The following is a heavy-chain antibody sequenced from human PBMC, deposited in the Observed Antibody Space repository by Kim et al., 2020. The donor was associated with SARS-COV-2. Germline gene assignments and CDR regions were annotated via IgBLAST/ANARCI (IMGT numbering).Heavy chain of an antibody. CDR1: GFTVSSNY. CDR2: IYSGGST. CDR3: ARDWGEYYFDY. Sequence: GGSLRLSCAASGFTVSSNYMSWVRQAPGKGLEWVSVIYSGGSTFYADSVKGRFTISRDNSKNTLYLQMNSLRAEDTAVYYCARDWGEYYFDYWGQGTLVTASS. J-gene: IGHJ4*02. V-gene: IGHV3-66*01. D-gene: IGHD3-10*01.